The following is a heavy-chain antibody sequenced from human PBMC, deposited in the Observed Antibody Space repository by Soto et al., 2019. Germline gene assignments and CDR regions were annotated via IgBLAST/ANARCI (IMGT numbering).Heavy chain of an antibody. CDR1: GYSFSSYW. J-gene: IGHJ5*02. V-gene: IGHV5-51*01. CDR2: ISPGDSDA. D-gene: IGHD1-26*01. CDR3: ARLAVRATMLKIWFDP. Sequence: GESLKISCKGSGYSFSSYWIARVRHTPGKGLEWMGIISPGDSDARYSPSFQGQVTIPADKSSNTAHVQWSSPKASDTAIYYCARLAVRATMLKIWFDPWGQGTLVTVSS.